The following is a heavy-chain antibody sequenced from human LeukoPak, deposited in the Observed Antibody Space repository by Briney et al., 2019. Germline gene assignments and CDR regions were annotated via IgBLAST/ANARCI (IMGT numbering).Heavy chain of an antibody. Sequence: GGSLRLSCAASGFTFSSYDMHWVREAPGKGLEWVAVISYDGSNKYYADSVKGRFTISRDNSKNTLYLQMNSLRAEDTVVYYCARDRYDFWSGYPSWFDPWGQGTLVTVSS. CDR1: GFTFSSYD. D-gene: IGHD3-3*01. CDR3: ARDRYDFWSGYPSWFDP. V-gene: IGHV3-30-3*01. J-gene: IGHJ5*02. CDR2: ISYDGSNK.